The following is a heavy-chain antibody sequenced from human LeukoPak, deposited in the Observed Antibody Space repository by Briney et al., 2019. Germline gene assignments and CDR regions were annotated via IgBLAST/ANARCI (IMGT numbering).Heavy chain of an antibody. V-gene: IGHV3-30*18. Sequence: PGVSPRLSCAASGFTFSSYGMHWVRQAPGKGLEWVAVISYDGSNKYYADSVKGRFTISRDNSKNTLYLQMNSLRAEDTAVYYCAKDSPPGGSWGQGTLVTVSS. J-gene: IGHJ4*02. CDR1: GFTFSSYG. CDR3: AKDSPPGGS. CDR2: ISYDGSNK. D-gene: IGHD1-1*01.